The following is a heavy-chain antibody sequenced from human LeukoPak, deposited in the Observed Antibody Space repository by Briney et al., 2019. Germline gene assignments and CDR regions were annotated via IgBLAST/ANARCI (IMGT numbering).Heavy chain of an antibody. V-gene: IGHV3-23*01. J-gene: IGHJ4*02. CDR3: AKKVGASYYFDS. D-gene: IGHD1-26*01. Sequence: PGGSVGLFCAACGFTFSIYAMSCVRQTGGKGLEWVSAIRGCGGSTYYADYVKGRFTISRDNSKNTLYLQMNSLRAEDTAVYYCAKKVGASYYFDSWGQGTLVTVSS. CDR2: IRGCGGST. CDR1: GFTFSIYA.